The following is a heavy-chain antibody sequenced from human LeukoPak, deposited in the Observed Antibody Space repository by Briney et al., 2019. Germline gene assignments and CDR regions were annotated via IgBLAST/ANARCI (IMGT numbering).Heavy chain of an antibody. CDR2: IYTSGST. CDR1: GGSFSSYY. Sequence: SETLSLTCAVYGGSFSSYYWSWIRQPAGKGLEWIGRIYTSGSTNYNPSLKSRVTMSVDTSKNQFSLKLSSVTAADTAVYYCARDLRDDSSGYPDYWGQGTLVTVSS. V-gene: IGHV4-4*07. D-gene: IGHD3-22*01. J-gene: IGHJ4*02. CDR3: ARDLRDDSSGYPDY.